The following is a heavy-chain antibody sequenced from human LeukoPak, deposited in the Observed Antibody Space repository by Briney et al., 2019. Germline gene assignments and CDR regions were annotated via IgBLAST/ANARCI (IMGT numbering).Heavy chain of an antibody. J-gene: IGHJ2*01. D-gene: IGHD3-22*01. V-gene: IGHV3-23*01. Sequence: GGSLRLSCAASGFTFSSYGMHWVRQAPGQGLEWVSGISGSGGSTYYADSVKGRFTISRDNSKNTLYLQMNSLRAEDTAVYYCAKGGTVVAWYFDLWGRGTLVTVSS. CDR1: GFTFSSYG. CDR3: AKGGTVVAWYFDL. CDR2: ISGSGGST.